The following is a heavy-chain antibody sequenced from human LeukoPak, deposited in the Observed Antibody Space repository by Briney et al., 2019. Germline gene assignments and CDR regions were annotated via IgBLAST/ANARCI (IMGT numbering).Heavy chain of an antibody. V-gene: IGHV3-66*01. CDR2: IYSGGST. CDR1: GFTVSSNY. J-gene: IGHJ4*02. CDR3: ARDGAILTGYYDY. D-gene: IGHD3-9*01. Sequence: GGSLRLSCAASGFTVSSNYLSWVRQAPGKGLEWVSTIYSGGSTYYADSVTGRFTISRDNSKNTLYLQMNSLRAEDTAVYYCARDGAILTGYYDYWGQGTLVTVSS.